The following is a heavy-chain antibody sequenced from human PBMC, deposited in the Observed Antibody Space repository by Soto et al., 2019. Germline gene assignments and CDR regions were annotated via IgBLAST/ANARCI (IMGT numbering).Heavy chain of an antibody. CDR3: VKGLDYGDFLYYFDY. CDR1: GFTFSSYA. Sequence: GGSLRLSCSASGFTFSSYAMHWVRQAPGKGLEYVSAISSNGGSTYYADSVKGRFTISRDNSKNTLFLQMSSLRAEDTAVYYCVKGLDYGDFLYYFDYWGQGTLVTVSS. D-gene: IGHD4-17*01. V-gene: IGHV3-64D*08. CDR2: ISSNGGST. J-gene: IGHJ4*02.